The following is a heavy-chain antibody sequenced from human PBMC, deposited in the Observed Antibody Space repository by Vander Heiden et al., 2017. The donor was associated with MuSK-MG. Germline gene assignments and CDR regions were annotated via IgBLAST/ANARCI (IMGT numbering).Heavy chain of an antibody. Sequence: EVQLVQSGAEVKKPGESLKISCTGSGYSFTSYGIGWVRQMPGKGLEWMGIIYPDDSDTRYSPSFQGQVTISADKSISTAYLQWSSLKASDTAMYYCARTDPDYYYGMDVWGQGTTVTVSS. CDR1: GYSFTSYG. V-gene: IGHV5-51*03. CDR2: IYPDDSDT. J-gene: IGHJ6*02. CDR3: ARTDPDYYYGMDV.